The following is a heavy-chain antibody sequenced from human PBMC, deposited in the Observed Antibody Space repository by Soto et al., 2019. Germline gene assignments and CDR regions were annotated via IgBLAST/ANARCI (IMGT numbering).Heavy chain of an antibody. CDR1: GGSFSGYY. Sequence: SETLSLTCAVYGGSFSGYYWSWIRQPPGKGLEWIGEINHSGSTNYNPYLKSRVTISVDTSKNQFSLKLSSVTAADTAVYYCARGRDIVVVPAALAGYYYYGMDVWGQGTTVTVSS. J-gene: IGHJ6*02. V-gene: IGHV4-34*01. CDR2: INHSGST. CDR3: ARGRDIVVVPAALAGYYYYGMDV. D-gene: IGHD2-2*01.